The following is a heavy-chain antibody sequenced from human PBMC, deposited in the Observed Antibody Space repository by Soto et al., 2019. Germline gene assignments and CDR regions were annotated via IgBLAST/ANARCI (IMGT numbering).Heavy chain of an antibody. J-gene: IGHJ5*02. CDR2: IKSKTGGGTT. D-gene: IGHD3-10*01. CDR3: TTAFITMVRGVIVP. V-gene: IGHV3-15*01. Sequence: PGGSLRLSCAASGFTFRNAWMSWVRQAPGKGLEWVGRIKSKTGGGTTDYVAPVKGRFTISRDDSKNTLYLQMNSLKTEDTAVYYCTTAFITMVRGVIVPWGQGTLVTVSS. CDR1: GFTFRNAW.